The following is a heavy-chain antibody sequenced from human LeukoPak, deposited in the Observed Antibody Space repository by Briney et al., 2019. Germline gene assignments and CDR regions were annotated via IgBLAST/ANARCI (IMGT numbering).Heavy chain of an antibody. CDR3: ARDYTYYDSSGYSYNWFDP. CDR2: INPNSGGT. J-gene: IGHJ5*02. D-gene: IGHD3-22*01. CDR1: GYTFTGYY. V-gene: IGHV1-2*06. Sequence: ASVKVSCTASGYTFTGYYMHWVRQAPGQGLEWMGRINPNSGGTNYAQKFQGRVTMTRDTSISTAYMELSRLRSDDTAVYYCARDYTYYDSSGYSYNWFDPWGQGTLVTVSS.